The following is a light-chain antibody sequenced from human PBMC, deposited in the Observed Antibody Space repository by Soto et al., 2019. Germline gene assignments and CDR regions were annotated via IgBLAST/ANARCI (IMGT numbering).Light chain of an antibody. Sequence: DVQMTQSPSSLSAFVGDRVTITCRASQGIAPYLAWFQQKPGKVPKHLIYATSTLQSGVPSRFSGSGSGTDFTLTVTSLQPEDVGTYYCQKYNSAPLTFGGGTKVEIK. V-gene: IGKV1-27*01. CDR2: ATS. CDR1: QGIAPY. J-gene: IGKJ4*01. CDR3: QKYNSAPLT.